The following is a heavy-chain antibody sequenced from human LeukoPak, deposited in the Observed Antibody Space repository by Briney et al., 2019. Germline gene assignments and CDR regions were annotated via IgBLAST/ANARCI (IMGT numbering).Heavy chain of an antibody. Sequence: GGSLRPSCAASGFIFNDYAMHWVRQAAGEGLEWVAGISWTRGTIAYADSVKGRFTISRDNAKNSLYLQMNSLRPEDMAFYFCAKVAAYSSGWYDSWGQGTLVTVSS. CDR3: AKVAAYSSGWYDS. D-gene: IGHD6-19*01. CDR2: ISWTRGTI. CDR1: GFIFNDYA. J-gene: IGHJ5*01. V-gene: IGHV3-9*03.